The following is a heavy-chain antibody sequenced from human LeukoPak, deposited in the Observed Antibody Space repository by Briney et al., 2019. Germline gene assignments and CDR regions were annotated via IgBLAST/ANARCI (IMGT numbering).Heavy chain of an antibody. V-gene: IGHV3-66*01. J-gene: IGHJ4*02. Sequence: GRSLRLSCAASGFTVSNSYMNWVRQAPGKGLEWVSLIYSGGGTYYADSVKGRFTISRDNSKNTLYLQMNSLRAEDTAVYYCARNYYDSSAYYYFDYWGQGTLVTVSS. D-gene: IGHD3-22*01. CDR1: GFTVSNSY. CDR3: ARNYYDSSAYYYFDY. CDR2: IYSGGGT.